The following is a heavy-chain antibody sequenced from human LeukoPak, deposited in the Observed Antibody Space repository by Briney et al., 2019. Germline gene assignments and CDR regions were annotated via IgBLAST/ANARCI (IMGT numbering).Heavy chain of an antibody. CDR2: IKQDGSEK. J-gene: IGHJ4*02. D-gene: IGHD1-26*01. V-gene: IGHV3-7*03. CDR3: ASIRGTLGY. Sequence: GGSLRLSCAASGFTFSSYWMSWVRQAPGKGLEWVANIKQDGSEKYYVDSVKGRFTISRDNAKNSLYLQMNSLKTEDTAMYYCASIRGTLGYWGQGTVVTVSS. CDR1: GFTFSSYW.